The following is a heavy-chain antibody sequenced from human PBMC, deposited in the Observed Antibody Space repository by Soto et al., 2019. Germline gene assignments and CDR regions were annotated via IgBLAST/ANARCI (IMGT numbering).Heavy chain of an antibody. CDR3: ARSYCSSTSCSIEYYYGMDV. D-gene: IGHD2-2*01. J-gene: IGHJ6*02. CDR2: IIPIFGTA. Sequence: SVKVSCKASGGTFSSYAISWVRQAPGQGLEWMGGIIPIFGTANYAQKFQGRVTITADESTSTAYMELSSLRSEDTAVYYCARSYCSSTSCSIEYYYGMDVWGQGTTVSVSS. V-gene: IGHV1-69*13. CDR1: GGTFSSYA.